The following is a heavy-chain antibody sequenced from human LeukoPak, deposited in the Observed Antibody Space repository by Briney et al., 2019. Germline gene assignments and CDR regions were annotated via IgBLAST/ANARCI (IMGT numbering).Heavy chain of an antibody. CDR3: AKVNLASYIDY. Sequence: GGSLRLSCAASGFTFSSYWMHWVRQVPGKGLVWVSRINGDGSGTSYADSVKGRFTISRDNSKNTLYLQMNSLRAEDTAVYFCAKVNLASYIDYWGQGTLVTVSS. CDR1: GFTFSSYW. CDR2: INGDGSGT. V-gene: IGHV3-74*01. J-gene: IGHJ4*02.